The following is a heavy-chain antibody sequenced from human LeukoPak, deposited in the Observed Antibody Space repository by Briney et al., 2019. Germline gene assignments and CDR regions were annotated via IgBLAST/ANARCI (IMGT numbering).Heavy chain of an antibody. J-gene: IGHJ3*02. D-gene: IGHD3-10*01. CDR3: ARSITMVRGVIITDAFDI. V-gene: IGHV4-4*07. CDR1: GGSISSYY. Sequence: SETLSLTCTVSGGSISSYYWSWIRQPAGKGLEWIGRIYTSGSTNYNPSLKSRVTMSVDTSKNQFSLELSSVTAADTAVYYCARSITMVRGVIITDAFDIWGQGTMVTVSS. CDR2: IYTSGST.